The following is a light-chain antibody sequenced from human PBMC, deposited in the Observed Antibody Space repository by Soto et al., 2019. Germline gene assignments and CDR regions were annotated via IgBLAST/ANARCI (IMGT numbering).Light chain of an antibody. CDR1: QSVRSW. J-gene: IGKJ4*01. CDR3: QQYDNYPLT. CDR2: DAS. V-gene: IGKV1-5*01. Sequence: DIQMTQSPATLSASVGDRVTLTCRASQSVRSWLAWYQQKPGTAPKLLIFDASRLESGVPSRFSGSASGTEFTLTISSLQPDDFATYYCQQYDNYPLTFGGGTKGDIK.